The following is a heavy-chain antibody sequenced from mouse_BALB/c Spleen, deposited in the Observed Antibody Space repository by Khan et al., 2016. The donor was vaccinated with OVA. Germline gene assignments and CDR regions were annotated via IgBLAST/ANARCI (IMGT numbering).Heavy chain of an antibody. D-gene: IGHD2-14*01. CDR2: IWGGGGT. CDR3: ARAYYRYDGYDAMDY. CDR1: GFSLSRYN. V-gene: IGHV2-6-4*01. J-gene: IGHJ4*01. Sequence: QMQLEESGPGLVAPSQSLSIICTVSGFSLSRYNIHWVRQPPGKGLEWLGMIWGGGGTDYNSTLKSRLSITKDNSKSQVFLKMNSLQTDDTAMYYCARAYYRYDGYDAMDYWGHGTSVTVSS.